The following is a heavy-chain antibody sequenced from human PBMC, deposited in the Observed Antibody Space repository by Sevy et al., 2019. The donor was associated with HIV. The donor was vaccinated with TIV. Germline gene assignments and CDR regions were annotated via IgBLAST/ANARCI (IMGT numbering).Heavy chain of an antibody. J-gene: IGHJ4*02. V-gene: IGHV3-7*01. CDR1: GFTFTSYW. CDR3: VRGGAVRFTLFDY. Sequence: GWSLRLSCAASGFTFTSYWMNWVRQAPGKGLEWVANIKQDGSEKYCVDSVKGRFTISRDNAKNSLYLQMNSLRAEDTAVYYCVRGGAVRFTLFDYWGQGTLVTVSS. CDR2: IKQDGSEK. D-gene: IGHD1-26*01.